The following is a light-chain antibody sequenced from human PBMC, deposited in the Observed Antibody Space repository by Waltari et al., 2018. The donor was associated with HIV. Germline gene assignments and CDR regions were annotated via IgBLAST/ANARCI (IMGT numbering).Light chain of an antibody. CDR2: GAS. V-gene: IGKV1-39*01. Sequence: IQMTQSPSSLSASVGDRVTITCRASQTISRYLNWYQQKLGKAPKLLIYGASSLQSGVPSRFSGSGSGTAFTLTISSLQPEDFATYYCQQSFSTPWTFGQGTKVEIK. J-gene: IGKJ1*01. CDR1: QTISRY. CDR3: QQSFSTPWT.